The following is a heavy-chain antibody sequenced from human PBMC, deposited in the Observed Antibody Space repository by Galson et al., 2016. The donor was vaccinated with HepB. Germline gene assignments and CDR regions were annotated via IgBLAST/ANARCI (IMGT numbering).Heavy chain of an antibody. CDR2: ITQNGTNK. CDR1: GFTFTNHS. V-gene: IGHV3-48*01. Sequence: SLRLSCAASGFTFTNHSMNWVRQAPGKGLESISHITQNGTNKHYADSVKGRFTVSRDNAKNSLYLQMNGLRAEDTAVYYCARVRFSYGSYWSFEIWGRGTLVTVSS. CDR3: ARVRFSYGSYWSFEI. J-gene: IGHJ2*01. D-gene: IGHD5-18*01.